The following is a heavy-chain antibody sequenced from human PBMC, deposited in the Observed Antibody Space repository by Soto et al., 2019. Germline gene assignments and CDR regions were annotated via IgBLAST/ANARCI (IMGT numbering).Heavy chain of an antibody. J-gene: IGHJ6*02. CDR1: GFTFSSYG. Sequence: GGSLRLSCAASGFTFSSYGMHWVRQAPGKGLEWVAVISYDGSNKYYADSVKGRFTISRDNSKNPLYLQMNSLRAEDTAVYYCAKDLSSSWDLYYYYGMDVWGQGTTVTVSS. CDR3: AKDLSSSWDLYYYYGMDV. D-gene: IGHD6-13*01. CDR2: ISYDGSNK. V-gene: IGHV3-30*18.